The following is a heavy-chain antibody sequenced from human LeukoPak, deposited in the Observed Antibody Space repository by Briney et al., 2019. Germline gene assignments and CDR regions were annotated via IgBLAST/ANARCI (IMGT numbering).Heavy chain of an antibody. Sequence: ASVKVSCKASGYTFTGYYMHWVRQAPGQGLEWMGWINPNSGGTNYAQKFQGRVTMTRDTSISTAYMELSRLRSDDTAVYYCARNFWSGYYRETIDYWGQGTLVTVSS. V-gene: IGHV1-2*02. J-gene: IGHJ4*02. D-gene: IGHD3-3*01. CDR1: GYTFTGYY. CDR3: ARNFWSGYYRETIDY. CDR2: INPNSGGT.